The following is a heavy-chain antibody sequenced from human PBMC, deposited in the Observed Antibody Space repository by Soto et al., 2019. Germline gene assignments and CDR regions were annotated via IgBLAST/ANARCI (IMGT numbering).Heavy chain of an antibody. Sequence: PGGSLRLSCAGSGFTFGDSYMSWIRQAPGKGLEWLSYISPGSIYPAYADSVKGRFTISRDNAKRSLYLQMMSLTAEDTAVYYCARDMAGYYYGMDVWGQGTTVTVSS. CDR1: GFTFGDSY. CDR2: ISPGSIYP. CDR3: ARDMAGYYYGMDV. D-gene: IGHD3-10*01. J-gene: IGHJ6*02. V-gene: IGHV3-11*06.